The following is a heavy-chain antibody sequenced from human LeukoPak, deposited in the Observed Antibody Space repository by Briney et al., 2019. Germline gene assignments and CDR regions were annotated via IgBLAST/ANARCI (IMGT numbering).Heavy chain of an antibody. J-gene: IGHJ5*02. D-gene: IGHD3-10*01. V-gene: IGHV4-34*01. CDR1: GGSFSGYY. CDR3: ARVRGDYYGSGIGNWFDP. Sequence: PSETLSLTCAVYGGSFSGYYWSWIRQPPGKGLEWIGEINHSGSTNYNPSLKSRVTISVDTSKNQFSLKLSSVTAADTAVYYCARVRGDYYGSGIGNWFDPWGQGTLVTVSS. CDR2: INHSGST.